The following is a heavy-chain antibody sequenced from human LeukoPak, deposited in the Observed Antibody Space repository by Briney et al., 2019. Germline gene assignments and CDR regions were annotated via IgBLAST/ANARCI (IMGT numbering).Heavy chain of an antibody. CDR1: GGSISSSSYY. CDR2: IYTSGST. CDR3: ARNLQGNYYDSSNYSYYYSYYMDV. J-gene: IGHJ6*03. V-gene: IGHV4-61*02. D-gene: IGHD3-22*01. Sequence: SETLSLTCTVSGGSISSSSYYWSWIRQPAGKGLEWIGRIYTSGSTNYNPSLKSRVTMSVDTSKNQFSLKLSSVTAADTAVYYCARNLQGNYYDSSNYSYYYSYYMDVWGKGTTVTISS.